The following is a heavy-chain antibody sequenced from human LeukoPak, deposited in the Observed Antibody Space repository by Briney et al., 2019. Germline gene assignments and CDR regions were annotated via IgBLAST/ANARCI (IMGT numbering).Heavy chain of an antibody. CDR2: LSYDGSNK. Sequence: GRSLRLSCAASGFTFSSYAMHWVRQAPGKGLEWVAVLSYDGSNKYYADSVKGRFTISRDNSKNTLYLQMNSLRAEDTAVYYCASTEKGIVGAEIDYWGQGTLVTVSS. D-gene: IGHD1-26*01. CDR1: GFTFSSYA. V-gene: IGHV3-30-3*01. J-gene: IGHJ4*02. CDR3: ASTEKGIVGAEIDY.